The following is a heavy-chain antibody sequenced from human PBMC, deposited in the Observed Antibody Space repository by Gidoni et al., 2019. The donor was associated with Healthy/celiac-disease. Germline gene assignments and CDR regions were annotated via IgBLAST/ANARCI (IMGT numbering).Heavy chain of an antibody. CDR3: ARGGPFIVVVPAAMGWFDP. Sequence: QVQLQQWGAGLLKPSETLSLTCVVYGGSFSGYYWRWIRQPPGKGLEWIGEINPSGSTNYNPSLKSRVTISVDTSKNQFSLKLSSVTAADTAVYYCARGGPFIVVVPAAMGWFDPWGQGTLVTVSS. D-gene: IGHD2-2*01. J-gene: IGHJ5*02. CDR2: INPSGST. CDR1: GGSFSGYY. V-gene: IGHV4-34*01.